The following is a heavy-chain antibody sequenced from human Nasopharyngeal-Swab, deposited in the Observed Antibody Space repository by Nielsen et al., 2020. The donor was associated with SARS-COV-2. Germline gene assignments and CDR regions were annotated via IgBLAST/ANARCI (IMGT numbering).Heavy chain of an antibody. J-gene: IGHJ4*02. CDR1: GGTFSSYA. V-gene: IGHV1-69*13. CDR3: ARDAKAAADYFDY. Sequence: SVMVSCKASGGTFSSYAISWVRQAPGQGLEWMGGIIPIFGTANYAQKFQGRVTITADESTSTAYMELSSLRSEDTAVYYCARDAKAAADYFDYWGQGTLVTVSS. D-gene: IGHD6-13*01. CDR2: IIPIFGTA.